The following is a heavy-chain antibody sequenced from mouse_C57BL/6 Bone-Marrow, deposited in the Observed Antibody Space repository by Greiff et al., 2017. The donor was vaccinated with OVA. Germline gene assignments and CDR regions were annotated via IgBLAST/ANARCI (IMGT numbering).Heavy chain of an antibody. D-gene: IGHD1-1*02. V-gene: IGHV1-19*01. CDR1: GYTFTDYY. CDR2: INPYNGGT. CDR3: ARRDRWYFDY. Sequence: VQLQQSGPVLVKPGASVKMSCKASGYTFTDYYMNWVKQSHGKSLEWIGVINPYNGGTSYNQKFKGKATLTVDKSSSTAYMELNSLTSEDSAVYYCARRDRWYFDYWGQGTTLTVSS. J-gene: IGHJ2*01.